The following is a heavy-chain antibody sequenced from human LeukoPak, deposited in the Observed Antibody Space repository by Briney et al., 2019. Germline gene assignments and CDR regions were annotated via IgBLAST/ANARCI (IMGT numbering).Heavy chain of an antibody. J-gene: IGHJ3*02. CDR1: GFTFSSYA. CDR2: ISYDGSNK. V-gene: IGHV3-30*04. CDR3: AKDRLNSGAFDI. Sequence: PGRSLRLSCAASGFTFSSYAMHWVRQAPGKGLEWVAVISYDGSNKYYADSVKDRFTISRDNSKNTLYLQMNSLRAEDTAVYYCAKDRLNSGAFDIWGQGTMVTVSS. D-gene: IGHD1-14*01.